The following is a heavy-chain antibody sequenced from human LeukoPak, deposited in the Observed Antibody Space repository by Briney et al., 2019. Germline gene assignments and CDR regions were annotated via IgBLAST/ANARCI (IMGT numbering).Heavy chain of an antibody. Sequence: GGSLRLSCAASGFTFSSYSMNWVRQAPGKGLEWVSSISSSGSYIYYADSVKGRFTISRDNAKNSLYLQMNSLRAEDTAVYYCARVDYDYGDLFDYWGQGTLVTVSS. J-gene: IGHJ4*02. CDR1: GFTFSSYS. CDR2: ISSSGSYI. CDR3: ARVDYDYGDLFDY. V-gene: IGHV3-21*01. D-gene: IGHD4-17*01.